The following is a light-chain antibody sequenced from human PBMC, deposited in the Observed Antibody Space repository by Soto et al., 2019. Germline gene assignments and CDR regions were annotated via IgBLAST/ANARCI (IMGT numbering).Light chain of an antibody. V-gene: IGKV1-27*01. Sequence: DMKMTQYRSSLAACVGRSISISWRASQGITNHLAWYQQKPGKAPKVLIYAASTLQPGVPSRFSGSGSGTDFTLSINSLQPYDIATYYCENYGCAPITVGQGTQLDIK. CDR1: QGITNH. J-gene: IGKJ5*01. CDR2: AAS. CDR3: ENYGCAPIT.